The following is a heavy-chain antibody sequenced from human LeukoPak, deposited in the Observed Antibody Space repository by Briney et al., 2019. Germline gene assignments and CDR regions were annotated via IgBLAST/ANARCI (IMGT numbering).Heavy chain of an antibody. V-gene: IGHV3-23*01. CDR1: GFTFCSYA. D-gene: IGHD1-14*01. CDR2: ISGSGGST. CDR3: AKSPPRRNEYHFDY. J-gene: IGHJ4*02. Sequence: GGALRISCAASGFTFCSYAMSLVRPAPGKGVEGVSAISGSGGSTYYADSVKGRFTISRDNSKNTLYLQMNSQRAEDTAVYYCAKSPPRRNEYHFDYWGQGTLVTVSS.